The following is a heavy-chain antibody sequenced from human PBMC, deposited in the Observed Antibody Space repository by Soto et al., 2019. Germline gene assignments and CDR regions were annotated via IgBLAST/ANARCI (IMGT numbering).Heavy chain of an antibody. J-gene: IGHJ4*01. Sequence: PSETLSLTCTVSGDSISSGSSYWGWVRQPPGKGLEWIGSFYYSRDTHYNPSLKSRATISVDTSKNHFSLKLSSVTAADRAVYYCARHLGPTGPNYWG. CDR3: ARHLGPTGPNY. CDR1: GDSISSGSSY. V-gene: IGHV4-39*01. CDR2: FYYSRDT. D-gene: IGHD1-26*01.